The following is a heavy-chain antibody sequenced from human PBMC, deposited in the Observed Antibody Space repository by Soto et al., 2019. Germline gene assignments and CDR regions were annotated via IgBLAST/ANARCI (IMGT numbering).Heavy chain of an antibody. CDR3: GKVLVGATAHTDSDS. V-gene: IGHV4-39*01. D-gene: IGHD2-15*01. CDR2: IDYNGVT. CDR1: GGSIYRSGYY. J-gene: IGHJ4*02. Sequence: VSLTCTVSGGSIYRSGYYWGWIRQPPGRGLEWVGNIDYNGVTYSNPSLKSRVTISRDTSKNQFSLKLTSVTAADTALYYCGKVLVGATAHTDSDSWGPGTLVTVSS.